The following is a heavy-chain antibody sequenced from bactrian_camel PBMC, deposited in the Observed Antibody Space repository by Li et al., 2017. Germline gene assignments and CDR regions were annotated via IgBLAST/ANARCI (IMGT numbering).Heavy chain of an antibody. J-gene: IGHJ4*01. CDR2: IDSEGRT. Sequence: HVQLVESGGGLVQPGGSLRLSCAASEYIAHSNCMAWFRQAPGKEREAVTAIDSEGRTTYRDSVKGRFTISLDNAKTTLYLQMNSLKPEDTALYYCAATVEAPHPVVAGSIIPGECPNLVGYWGQGTQVTVS. V-gene: IGHV3S53*01. CDR1: EYIAHSNC. D-gene: IGHD6*01. CDR3: AATVEAPHPVVAGSIIPGECPNLVGY.